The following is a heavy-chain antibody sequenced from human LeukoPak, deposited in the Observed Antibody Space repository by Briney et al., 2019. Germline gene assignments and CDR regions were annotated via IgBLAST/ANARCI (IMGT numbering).Heavy chain of an antibody. CDR1: GFTVSSNY. Sequence: GGSLRLSCAASGFTVSSNYMTWVRQAPGKGLEWVSVIYSGGYTNYADSVKGRFTISRDNSKNTLYLQMNSLRAEDTAVYYCARKGCSGVSCSWFYFDYWGQGTLVTVSS. V-gene: IGHV3-53*01. CDR3: ARKGCSGVSCSWFYFDY. CDR2: IYSGGYT. D-gene: IGHD2-15*01. J-gene: IGHJ4*02.